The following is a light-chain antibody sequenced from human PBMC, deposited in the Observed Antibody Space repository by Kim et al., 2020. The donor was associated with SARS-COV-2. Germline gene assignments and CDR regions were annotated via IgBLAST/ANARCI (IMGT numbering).Light chain of an antibody. V-gene: IGKV1-27*01. CDR3: QKYDSAPWT. CDR1: QGISNY. J-gene: IGKJ1*01. Sequence: ASLGDRVTVPRRASQGISNYLAWYQQKPVKVPRLLIYASSALQSGVPSRFSGSGSVTDFVLAISSLQPEDVATEFCQKYDSAPWTFGQGTKVDIK. CDR2: ASS.